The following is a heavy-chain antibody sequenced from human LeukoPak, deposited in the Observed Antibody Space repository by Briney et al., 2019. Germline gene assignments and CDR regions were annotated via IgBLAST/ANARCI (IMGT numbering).Heavy chain of an antibody. CDR3: ARGQYGDYWTQFDY. Sequence: ASVTVSCTASGYTFTSYGISWVRQAPGQGLEWMGWISAYNGNTNYAQKLQGRVTMTTDTSTSTAYMELRSLRSDDTAVYYCARGQYGDYWTQFDYWGQGTLVTVSS. CDR2: ISAYNGNT. V-gene: IGHV1-18*01. D-gene: IGHD4-17*01. J-gene: IGHJ4*02. CDR1: GYTFTSYG.